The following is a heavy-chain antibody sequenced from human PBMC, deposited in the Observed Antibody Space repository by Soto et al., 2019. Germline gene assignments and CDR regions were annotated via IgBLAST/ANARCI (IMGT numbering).Heavy chain of an antibody. V-gene: IGHV3-21*01. CDR3: AREDTGTTSYFDY. CDR1: GFAFSSYW. D-gene: IGHD1-7*01. Sequence: GGSLRLSCAASGFAFSSYWMHWVRQAPGKGLEWVSSISSSSSYIYYADSVKGRFTISRDNAKNSLYLQMNSLRAEDTAVYYCAREDTGTTSYFDYWGQGTLVTVS. J-gene: IGHJ4*02. CDR2: ISSSSSYI.